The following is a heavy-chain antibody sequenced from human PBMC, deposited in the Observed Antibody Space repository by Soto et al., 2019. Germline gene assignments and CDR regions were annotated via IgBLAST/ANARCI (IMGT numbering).Heavy chain of an antibody. V-gene: IGHV4-34*01. D-gene: IGHD6-19*01. CDR1: GGSFSGYY. CDR3: ARGHSSPDAFAI. CDR2: INHSGST. Sequence: QVQLQQWGAGLLKPSETLSLTCAVYGGSFSGYYWSWIRQPPGKGLEWIGEINHSGSTNYNPSLKSRVTISVDTSKNQFSLKLSSVTAADTAVYYCARGHSSPDAFAIWGQGTMVTVSS. J-gene: IGHJ3*02.